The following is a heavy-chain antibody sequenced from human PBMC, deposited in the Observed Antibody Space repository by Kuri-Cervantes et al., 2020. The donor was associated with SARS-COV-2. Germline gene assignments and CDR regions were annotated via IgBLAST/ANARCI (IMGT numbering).Heavy chain of an antibody. J-gene: IGHJ4*02. CDR2: ISHDGKNK. CDR1: GFNFSRTD. D-gene: IGHD2-21*01. CDR3: AKDRVGVQDF. Sequence: LSLTCAASGFNFSRTDMHWVRQAPGKGLEWLAVISHDGKNKKCIASGKGRFTISRDNSQNTLYLHMKSLRSEDTAMYYCAKDRVGVQDFWGQGTLVTVSS. V-gene: IGHV3-30*18.